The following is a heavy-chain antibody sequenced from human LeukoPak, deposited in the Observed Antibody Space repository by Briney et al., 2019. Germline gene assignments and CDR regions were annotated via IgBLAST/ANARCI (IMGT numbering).Heavy chain of an antibody. J-gene: IGHJ4*02. CDR2: IYSGGST. CDR3: ASSDYYFYYFDY. CDR1: GFDFSGFG. D-gene: IGHD3-22*01. Sequence: GGSLRLSCEASGFDFSGFGMHWVRQAPGKGLEWVSVIYSGGSTYYADSVKGRFTISRDNSKNTLYLQMNSLRAEDTAVYYCASSDYYFYYFDYWGQGNVVTVSS. V-gene: IGHV3-NL1*01.